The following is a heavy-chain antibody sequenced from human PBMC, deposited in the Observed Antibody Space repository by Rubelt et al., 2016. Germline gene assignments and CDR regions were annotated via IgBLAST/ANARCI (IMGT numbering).Heavy chain of an antibody. CDR1: GFTVSNNY. V-gene: IGHV3-66*01. D-gene: IGHD3-16*01. CDR3: ARRAAYVGGEDC. Sequence: EVQLVESGGGLVQPGGSLRLSCAASGFTVSNNYMSWVRQAPGKGLEWVSIIYSGGNTYSADSVKGRFTISRDNSKNTLYLQMNNLRVEDTAVYYCARRAAYVGGEDCWGQGALVTVSS. CDR2: IYSGGNT. J-gene: IGHJ4*02.